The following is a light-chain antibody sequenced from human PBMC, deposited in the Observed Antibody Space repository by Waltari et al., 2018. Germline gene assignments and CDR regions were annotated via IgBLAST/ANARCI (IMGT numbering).Light chain of an antibody. V-gene: IGLV4-69*01. CDR3: QTGGHGTWV. J-gene: IGLJ3*02. CDR1: SGNSSNI. CDR2: VNSDGSH. Sequence: QLVLTQSPSASASLGASVKLTCTLSSGNSSNIIPCHHQQTEKSTRYLMKVNSDGSHSKGDEIPDRFSGSSSGAERYLTISSLQSEDEADYYCQTGGHGTWVFGGGTKLTGL.